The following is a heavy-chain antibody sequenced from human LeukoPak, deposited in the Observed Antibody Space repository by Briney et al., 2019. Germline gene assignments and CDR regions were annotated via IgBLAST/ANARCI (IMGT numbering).Heavy chain of an antibody. D-gene: IGHD2-21*01. CDR2: IYYSGST. V-gene: IGHV4-31*03. J-gene: IGHJ6*02. CDR1: GGSISSGGYY. CDR3: AREGDPGDYYYGMDV. Sequence: SETLSLTCTVSGGSISSGGYYWSWIRQHPGKGLEWIGDIYYSGSTYYNPSLKSRVTISVDTSKNQFSLKLSSVTAADTAVYYCAREGDPGDYYYGMDVWGQGTTVTVSS.